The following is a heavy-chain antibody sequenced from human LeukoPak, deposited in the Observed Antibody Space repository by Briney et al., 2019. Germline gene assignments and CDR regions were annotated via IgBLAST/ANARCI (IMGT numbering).Heavy chain of an antibody. Sequence: SQTLSLTCAISGDGVSSNSAAWNWIRQSPSRGLEWLGRTYYRSKWYNDYAVSVKSRITINPDTSKNQFSLQLSSVTPEDTAVYYCARYTITVAGFDYYYYGMDVWGQGTTVTVSS. CDR2: TYYRSKWYN. CDR3: ARYTITVAGFDYYYYGMDV. D-gene: IGHD6-19*01. V-gene: IGHV6-1*01. CDR1: GDGVSSNSAA. J-gene: IGHJ6*02.